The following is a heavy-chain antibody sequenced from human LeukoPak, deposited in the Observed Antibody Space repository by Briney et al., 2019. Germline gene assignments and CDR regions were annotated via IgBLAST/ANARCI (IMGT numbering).Heavy chain of an antibody. Sequence: PGGSLRLSCTASGLTFSNYAMSWVRQAPAKGLEWVAGIDQSGGYIHYADSVKGRFTISRDNSKNTLDLQMTGLRAEDTAVYYCARERGRGRDSPWFDYWGQGTLVTVSS. CDR3: ARERGRGRDSPWFDY. D-gene: IGHD1-26*01. J-gene: IGHJ4*02. V-gene: IGHV3-23*01. CDR1: GLTFSNYA. CDR2: IDQSGGYI.